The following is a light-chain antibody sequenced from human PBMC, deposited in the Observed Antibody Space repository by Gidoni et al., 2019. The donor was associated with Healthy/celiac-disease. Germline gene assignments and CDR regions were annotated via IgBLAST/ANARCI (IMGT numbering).Light chain of an antibody. CDR1: QSISSW. CDR2: DAS. Sequence: DSQMTQSPSTLAASVGDRVTITCRASQSISSWLAWYQQKPGKAPKLLIYDASSLESGVPSRFSGSGSGTEFTLTISSLQPDDFATYYCQQYNRYPYTFGQGTKLEIK. CDR3: QQYNRYPYT. J-gene: IGKJ2*01. V-gene: IGKV1-5*01.